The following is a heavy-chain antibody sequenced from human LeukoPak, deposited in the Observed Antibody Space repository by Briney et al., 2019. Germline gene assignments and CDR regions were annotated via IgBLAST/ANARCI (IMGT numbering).Heavy chain of an antibody. D-gene: IGHD6-13*01. Sequence: GGSLRLSCAASGFTFSSYAMSWVRQAPGKGLEWVSSISSSSSYIYYADSVKGRFTISRDNAKNSLYLQMNSLRAEDTAVYYCARVSSSSWYHYYYYMDVWGKGTTVTVSS. J-gene: IGHJ6*03. V-gene: IGHV3-21*01. CDR3: ARVSSSSWYHYYYYMDV. CDR2: ISSSSSYI. CDR1: GFTFSSYA.